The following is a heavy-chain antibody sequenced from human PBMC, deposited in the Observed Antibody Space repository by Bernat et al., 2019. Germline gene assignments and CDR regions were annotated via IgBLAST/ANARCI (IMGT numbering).Heavy chain of an antibody. V-gene: IGHV3-30*03. Sequence: QVQLVESGGGVVQPGRSLRLSCAASGFTFSSYGMHWVRQAPGKGLEWVAVISYDGSNKYYADSVKGRFTISRDNSKNTLYLQMNSLRAEDTAVYYCARDPEEGNTDFWSGYYTGMLGFRYYYYGMDVWGQGTTVTVSS. CDR2: ISYDGSNK. D-gene: IGHD3-3*01. CDR3: ARDPEEGNTDFWSGYYTGMLGFRYYYYGMDV. CDR1: GFTFSSYG. J-gene: IGHJ6*02.